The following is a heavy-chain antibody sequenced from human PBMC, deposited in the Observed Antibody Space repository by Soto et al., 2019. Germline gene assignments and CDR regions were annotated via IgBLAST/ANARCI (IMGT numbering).Heavy chain of an antibody. V-gene: IGHV3-23*01. D-gene: IGHD2-2*01. Sequence: GSLSLSCAASGFTFSSYAMSWVRQAPGKGLEWVSAISGSGGSTYYADSVKGRFTISRDTSKNTLYPQMNSLRAEDTAVYYCASRRYCITTRCDDYWGQGTLVTVSS. J-gene: IGHJ4*02. CDR2: ISGSGGST. CDR3: ASRRYCITTRCDDY. CDR1: GFTFSSYA.